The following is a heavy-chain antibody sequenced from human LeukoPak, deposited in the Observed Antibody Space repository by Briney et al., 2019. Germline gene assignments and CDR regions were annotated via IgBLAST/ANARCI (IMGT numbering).Heavy chain of an antibody. CDR3: ARGHVVAIWNYDFWSGYFY. Sequence: PSETLSLTCAVYGGSFSGYYWSWIRQPPGKGLEWIGEINHSGSTNYNPSLKSRVTISVDTSKNQFSLKLSSVTAADTAVYYCARGHVVAIWNYDFWSGYFYWGQGTLVTVSS. J-gene: IGHJ4*02. V-gene: IGHV4-34*01. CDR2: INHSGST. D-gene: IGHD3-3*01. CDR1: GGSFSGYY.